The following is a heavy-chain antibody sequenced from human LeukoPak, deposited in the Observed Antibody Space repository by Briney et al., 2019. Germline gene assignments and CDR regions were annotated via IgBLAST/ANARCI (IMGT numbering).Heavy chain of an antibody. V-gene: IGHV4-59*08. CDR1: GGSISSYY. CDR3: AGHHPRNTVDF. CDR2: ISDIGSI. J-gene: IGHJ4*02. Sequence: SETLSLTCTVSGGSISSYYWSWIRQPPGKGLEWIAYISDIGSINYNPSLMSRATISLDTSKNQFSLKLSSVTAADTAVYYCAGHHPRNTVDFWGQGTLVTVSS. D-gene: IGHD2/OR15-2a*01.